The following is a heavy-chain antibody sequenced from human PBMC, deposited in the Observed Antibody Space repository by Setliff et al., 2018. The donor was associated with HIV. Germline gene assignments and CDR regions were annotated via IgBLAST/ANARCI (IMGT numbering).Heavy chain of an antibody. CDR3: ARLRGSSGYYVFDY. J-gene: IGHJ4*02. CDR1: GYSISSGYY. D-gene: IGHD3-22*01. Sequence: SETLSLTCAVSGYSISSGYYWGWIRQPPGKGLEWIGNIYHSWTTYYNPSLKSRITISVDTSKNQFSLKLSSVTAADTAVYYCARLRGSSGYYVFDYWGQGTQVTVSS. CDR2: IYHSWTT. V-gene: IGHV4-38-2*01.